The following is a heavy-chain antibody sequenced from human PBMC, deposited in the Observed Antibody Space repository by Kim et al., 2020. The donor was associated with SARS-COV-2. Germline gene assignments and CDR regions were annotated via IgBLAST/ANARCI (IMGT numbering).Heavy chain of an antibody. J-gene: IGHJ4*02. D-gene: IGHD6-19*01. V-gene: IGHV3-33*01. Sequence: YAGTMKGRFTNSRDNSKTTLYLQMNSLRAEDTAVYYCARDLGFSSDGSGYWGQGTLVTVSS. CDR3: ARDLGFSSDGSGY.